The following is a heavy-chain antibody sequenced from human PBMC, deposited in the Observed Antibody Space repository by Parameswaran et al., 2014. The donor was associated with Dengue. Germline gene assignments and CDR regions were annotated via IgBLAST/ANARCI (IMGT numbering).Heavy chain of an antibody. CDR3: ARENTFGGVIVFDY. Sequence: RWIRQPPGKGLEWIGYIYYSGSTYYNPSLKSRVTISVDTSKNQFSLKLSSVTAADTAVYYCARENTFGGVIVFDYWGQGTLVTVSS. D-gene: IGHD3-16*02. V-gene: IGHV4-30-4*01. CDR2: IYYSGST. J-gene: IGHJ4*02.